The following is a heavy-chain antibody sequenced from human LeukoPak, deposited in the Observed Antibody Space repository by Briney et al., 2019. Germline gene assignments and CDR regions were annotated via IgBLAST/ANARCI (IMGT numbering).Heavy chain of an antibody. Sequence: GGSLRLSCAASGFTFSSYSMNWVRQAPGKGLEWVSSISSSSSYIYYAGSVKGRFTISRDNAKNSLYLQMNSLRAEDTAVYYCARDGVLYYDILTGYSGYYYYGMDVWGKGTTVTVSS. CDR1: GFTFSSYS. V-gene: IGHV3-21*01. CDR2: ISSSSSYI. CDR3: ARDGVLYYDILTGYSGYYYYGMDV. J-gene: IGHJ6*04. D-gene: IGHD3-9*01.